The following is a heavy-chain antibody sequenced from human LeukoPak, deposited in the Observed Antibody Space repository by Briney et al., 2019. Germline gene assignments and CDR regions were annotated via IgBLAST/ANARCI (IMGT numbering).Heavy chain of an antibody. CDR2: IIPIFGTA. J-gene: IGHJ5*02. D-gene: IGHD3-22*01. CDR1: GGTFSSYA. V-gene: IGHV1-69*01. Sequence: SVTVSCKASGGTFSSYAISWVRQAPGQGLEWMGGIIPIFGTANYAQKFQGRVTITADESTSTAYMELSSLRSEDTAVYYCARLGPYYDSSGYGEYNWFDPWGQGTLVTVSS. CDR3: ARLGPYYDSSGYGEYNWFDP.